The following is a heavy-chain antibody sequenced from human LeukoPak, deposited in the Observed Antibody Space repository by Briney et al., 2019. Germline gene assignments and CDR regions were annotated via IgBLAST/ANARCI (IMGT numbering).Heavy chain of an antibody. CDR2: IYYSGST. J-gene: IGHJ3*02. CDR1: GGSISNGDYY. D-gene: IGHD5-12*01. V-gene: IGHV4-30-4*08. Sequence: SETLSLTCTVSGGSISNGDYYWSWLRQPPGKGLEGIGYIYYSGSTYYNPSLKSRVTISVDTSKNQFSLKLSSVTAADTAVYYCARSYGYSGYDSGVDAFDIWGQGTMVTVSS. CDR3: ARSYGYSGYDSGVDAFDI.